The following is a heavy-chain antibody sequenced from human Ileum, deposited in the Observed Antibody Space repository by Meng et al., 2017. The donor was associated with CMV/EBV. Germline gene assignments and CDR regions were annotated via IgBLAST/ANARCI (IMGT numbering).Heavy chain of an antibody. D-gene: IGHD6-19*01. J-gene: IGHJ4*02. CDR3: VRNLIRGWGYDM. V-gene: IGHV1-2*02. Sequence: QVQLVQSGAEVEKLGASVKVSCNASGYTFTAFYIHWVRQTPVQGLEWMGWIHPNTGDTKYAQKFWGRFTMTRATSINTAYMELNSLTSDDTAVYYCVRNLIRGWGYDMWGQGTLVTVSS. CDR2: IHPNTGDT. CDR1: GYTFTAFY.